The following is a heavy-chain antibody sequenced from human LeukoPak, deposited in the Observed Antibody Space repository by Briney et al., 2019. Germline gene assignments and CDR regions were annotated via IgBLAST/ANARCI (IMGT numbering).Heavy chain of an antibody. Sequence: GESLKISCKGSGYSFASYWIGWVRLMPGQGLEWMGIIYPGDSDTKYSPSFQGRVTISADKSINTTYLQWSSLKASDTAIYYCARQDGSAYYYFDYWGQGTLVTVSS. D-gene: IGHD6-19*01. J-gene: IGHJ4*02. CDR3: ARQDGSAYYYFDY. CDR1: GYSFASYW. CDR2: IYPGDSDT. V-gene: IGHV5-51*01.